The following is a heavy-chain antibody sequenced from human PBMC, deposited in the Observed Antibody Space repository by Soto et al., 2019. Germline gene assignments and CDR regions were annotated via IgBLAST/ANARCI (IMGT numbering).Heavy chain of an antibody. D-gene: IGHD4-17*01. CDR2: ISGSGGST. J-gene: IGHJ4*02. Sequence: GGSLRLSCAASGFTFSSYAMSWVRQAPGKGLEWVSAISGSGGSTYYADSVKGRFTISRDNSKNTLYLQMNSLRAEDTAVYYCAKSPAGDYRRSVDYWGQGTLVTVSS. V-gene: IGHV3-23*01. CDR1: GFTFSSYA. CDR3: AKSPAGDYRRSVDY.